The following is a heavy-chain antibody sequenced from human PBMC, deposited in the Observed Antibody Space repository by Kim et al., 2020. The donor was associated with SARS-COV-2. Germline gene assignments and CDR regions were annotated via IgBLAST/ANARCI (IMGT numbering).Heavy chain of an antibody. V-gene: IGHV3-7*01. Sequence: GGSLRLSCAASGFTCSSYWMSWVRQAPGKGLELVANIKQDGSEKYYVDSVKGRFTISRDNAKNSLYLQMNSQRAEDTAVYYCAKVMVRGVRAYWGQGTLDTVS. J-gene: IGHJ4*02. D-gene: IGHD3-10*01. CDR1: GFTCSSYW. CDR3: AKVMVRGVRAY. CDR2: IKQDGSEK.